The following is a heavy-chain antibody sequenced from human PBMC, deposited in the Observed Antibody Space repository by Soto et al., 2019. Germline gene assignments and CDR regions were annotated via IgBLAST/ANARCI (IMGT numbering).Heavy chain of an antibody. CDR3: AREAIIVIAAPEYYFDY. Sequence: EVQLVESGGDLVQPGGSLRLSCAASGFTVSNNYMSWVRQAPGKGLEWVSVIYTGGYTNYADSVKGRFTISRDSSTNTLYLQMDSLRAEDTAVYYCAREAIIVIAAPEYYFDYWGQGTLVTVSS. J-gene: IGHJ4*02. CDR2: IYTGGYT. V-gene: IGHV3-66*01. CDR1: GFTVSNNY. D-gene: IGHD3-22*01.